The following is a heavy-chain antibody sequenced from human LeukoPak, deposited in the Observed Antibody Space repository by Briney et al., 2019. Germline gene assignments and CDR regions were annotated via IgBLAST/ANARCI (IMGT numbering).Heavy chain of an antibody. D-gene: IGHD6-19*01. V-gene: IGHV1-2*02. CDR3: ASRSSGWYVGVDYFDY. CDR2: INPNSGGT. CDR1: GYTFTGYY. Sequence: ASVKVSCKASGYTFTGYYMHWVRQAPGQGLEWMGWINPNSGGTNYAQEFQGRVTMTRDTSISTAYMELSRLRSDDTAVYYCASRSSGWYVGVDYFDYWGQGTLVTVSS. J-gene: IGHJ4*02.